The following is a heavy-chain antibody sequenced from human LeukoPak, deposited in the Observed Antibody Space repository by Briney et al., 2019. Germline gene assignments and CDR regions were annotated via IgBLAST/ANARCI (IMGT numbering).Heavy chain of an antibody. Sequence: PGGSLRLSCTASGFTFSSYGMHWVRQAPGKGLEWVAFIRYDGSNKYYADSVKGRFTISRDNSKNTLYLQVGSLRAEDMAVYYCARDSNRGDCWDYWGQGTLVTVSS. J-gene: IGHJ4*02. V-gene: IGHV3-30*02. D-gene: IGHD2-21*02. CDR3: ARDSNRGDCWDY. CDR1: GFTFSSYG. CDR2: IRYDGSNK.